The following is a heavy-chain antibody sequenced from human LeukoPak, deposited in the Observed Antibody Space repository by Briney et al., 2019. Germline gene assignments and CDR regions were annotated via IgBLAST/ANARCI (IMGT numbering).Heavy chain of an antibody. CDR2: ISSSSSYI. V-gene: IGHV3-21*01. CDR1: GFTFSTYR. J-gene: IGHJ3*02. D-gene: IGHD1-1*01. CDR3: GRGGTEAFDI. Sequence: PGGSLRLSCAASGFTFSTYRMNWVRQAPGKGLERVSSISSSSSYIYYADSVKGRFTISRDNAKNSLYLQMNSLRVEDTAVYYCGRGGTEAFDIWGQGTMVTVSS.